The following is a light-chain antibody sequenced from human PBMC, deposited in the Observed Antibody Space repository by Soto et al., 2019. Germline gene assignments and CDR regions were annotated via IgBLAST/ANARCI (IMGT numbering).Light chain of an antibody. J-gene: IGLJ1*01. CDR1: SSDVGVYNY. CDR3: CSYAGSYTFV. CDR2: DVS. V-gene: IGLV2-11*01. Sequence: SVLTQPRSVSGSPGQSVTIYCTGTSSDVGVYNYVSWYQQYPGKAPKIMIYDVSKRPSGVPDRFSGSKSDNTASLTISGLQAEDEGAYYCCSYAGSYTFVFGIGTKVTGL.